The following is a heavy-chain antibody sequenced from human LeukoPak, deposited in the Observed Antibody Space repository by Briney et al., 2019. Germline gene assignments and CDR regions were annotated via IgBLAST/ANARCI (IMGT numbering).Heavy chain of an antibody. D-gene: IGHD4-17*01. CDR2: ISVSRSMI. CDR1: GFTFSSYS. V-gene: IGHV3-48*04. Sequence: PGGPLRLSCAASGFTFSSYSMNWVRQAPGKGLEWVSYISVSRSMIYYADSVKGRFTISRDNAKNSLYLQMNSLRAEDTAVYYCARDDGDYAHPVDYWGQGTLVTVSS. J-gene: IGHJ4*02. CDR3: ARDDGDYAHPVDY.